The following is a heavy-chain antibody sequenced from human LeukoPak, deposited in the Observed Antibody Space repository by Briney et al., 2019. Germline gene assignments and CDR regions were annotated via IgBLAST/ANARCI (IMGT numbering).Heavy chain of an antibody. J-gene: IGHJ3*02. CDR3: ARDQSPHCEGSNTLHFDI. CDR2: ISSNSGSTI. D-gene: IGHD4-23*01. CDR1: GFTFSTYE. V-gene: IGHV3-48*03. Sequence: GGSLRLSCAASGFTFSTYEMTWVRQAPGKGLECVSYISSNSGSTIYYADSVKGRFTISRDNAKNSLFLQMNSLRAEDTAVYYCARDQSPHCEGSNTLHFDIWGQGTMVTVSS.